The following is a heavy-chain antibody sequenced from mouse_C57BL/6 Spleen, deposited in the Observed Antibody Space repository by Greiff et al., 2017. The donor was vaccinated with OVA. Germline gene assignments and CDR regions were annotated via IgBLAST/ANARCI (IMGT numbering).Heavy chain of an antibody. CDR3: ARGGTAFAY. J-gene: IGHJ3*01. CDR1: GYSITSGYY. V-gene: IGHV3-6*01. D-gene: IGHD2-14*01. Sequence: EVQLVESGPGLVKPSQSLSLTCSVTGYSITSGYYWNWIRQFPGNKLEWMGYIRYDGSNNYNPSLKNRISITRDTSKNQFFLKLNSVTTEDTATYYCARGGTAFAYWGQGTLVTVSA. CDR2: IRYDGSN.